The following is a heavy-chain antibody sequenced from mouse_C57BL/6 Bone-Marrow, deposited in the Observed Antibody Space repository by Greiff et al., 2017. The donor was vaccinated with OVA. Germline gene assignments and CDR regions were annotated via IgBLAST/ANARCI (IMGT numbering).Heavy chain of an antibody. V-gene: IGHV3-8*01. D-gene: IGHD1-1*01. J-gene: IGHJ2*01. CDR1: GYSITSDY. CDR2: ISYSGST. CDR3: ARWGLLRYFDY. Sequence: EVKLQESGPGLAKPSQTLSITCSVTGYSITSDYWNWLRQFPGNKLEYMGYISYSGSTYYTTYLKSRISITRDTSKNKYYLQLNSVTTEDTATYYCARWGLLRYFDYWGQGTTLTVSS.